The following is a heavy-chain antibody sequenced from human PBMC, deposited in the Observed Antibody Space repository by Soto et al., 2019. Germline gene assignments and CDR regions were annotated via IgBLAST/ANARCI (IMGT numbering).Heavy chain of an antibody. D-gene: IGHD3-10*01. CDR1: GGTFSSYA. CDR2: IIPIFGTA. CDR3: ARAASPYYGSRSYSSYYYYGMDV. Sequence: SVKVSCKASGGTFSSYAISWVRQAPGQGLEWMGGIIPIFGTANYAQKFQGRVTITADESTSTAYMELSSLRSEDTAVYYCARAASPYYGSRSYSSYYYYGMDVWGQGTTVTVSS. J-gene: IGHJ6*02. V-gene: IGHV1-69*13.